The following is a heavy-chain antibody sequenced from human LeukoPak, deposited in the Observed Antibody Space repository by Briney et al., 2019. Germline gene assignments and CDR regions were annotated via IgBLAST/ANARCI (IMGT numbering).Heavy chain of an antibody. CDR2: ISYDGSNK. V-gene: IGHV3-30-3*01. CDR1: GFTFSSYA. D-gene: IGHD2-2*01. CDR3: ARDPTVPAATYYFDY. J-gene: IGHJ4*02. Sequence: GRSLRLSCAASGFTFSSYAMHWVRQAPGKGLEWVAVISYDGSNKYYADSVKGRFTISRDNSKNTLYLQMNSLRAEDTAVYYCARDPTVPAATYYFDYWGQGTLVTVSS.